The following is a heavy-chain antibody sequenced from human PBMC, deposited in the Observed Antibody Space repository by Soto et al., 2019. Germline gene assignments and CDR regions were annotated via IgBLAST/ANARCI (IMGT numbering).Heavy chain of an antibody. J-gene: IGHJ6*02. CDR2: IYHSGSS. CDR1: GGSISSGGYS. Sequence: QLQLQESGSGLVKPSQTLSLTCAVSGGSISSGGYSWSWIRQPPGKGLEWIGYIYHSGSSYYNPSLKSRVTISVDRSKNQFSLKLSSVTAADTAVYYCARDVRTSPYYYYGMDVWGQGTTVTVSS. D-gene: IGHD1-1*01. CDR3: ARDVRTSPYYYYGMDV. V-gene: IGHV4-30-2*01.